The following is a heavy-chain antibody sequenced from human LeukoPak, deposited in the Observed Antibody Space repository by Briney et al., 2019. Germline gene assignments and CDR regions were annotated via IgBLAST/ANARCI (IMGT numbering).Heavy chain of an antibody. CDR1: GLTFSTYA. V-gene: IGHV3-23*01. Sequence: PGGSLRLSCAASGLTFSTYAMSWVRQAPGKGLEWVSTVTVDGGTTYYADSVKGWFTISRDNSKNTLYLQMNSLRTEDTAVYYCAKDCCSNTGLFDYWGQGTRVTVSS. CDR3: AKDCCSNTGLFDY. CDR2: VTVDGGTT. D-gene: IGHD2-2*01. J-gene: IGHJ4*02.